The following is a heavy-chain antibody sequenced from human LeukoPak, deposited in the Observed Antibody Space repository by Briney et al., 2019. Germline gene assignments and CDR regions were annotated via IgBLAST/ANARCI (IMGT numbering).Heavy chain of an antibody. J-gene: IGHJ4*02. D-gene: IGHD3-3*01. CDR1: GFTFSSYG. CDR2: IRYDGSNK. Sequence: PGGSLRLSCAASGFTFSSYGMHWVRQAPGKGLEWVAFIRYDGSNKYYADSVKGRFTISRDNSKNTLYLQMNSLRAEDTAVYYCAKGVLLEWFPYYFDDWGQGTLVTVSS. V-gene: IGHV3-30*02. CDR3: AKGVLLEWFPYYFDD.